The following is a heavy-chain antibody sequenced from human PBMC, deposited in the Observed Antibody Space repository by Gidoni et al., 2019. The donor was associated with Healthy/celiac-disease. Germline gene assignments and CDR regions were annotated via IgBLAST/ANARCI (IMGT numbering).Heavy chain of an antibody. V-gene: IGHV4-34*01. CDR1: GGSFSGYY. CDR3: AREAGYCSSTSCYRWGRFDY. J-gene: IGHJ4*02. D-gene: IGHD2-2*02. Sequence: QVQLQQWGAGLLKPSETLSLTCAVYGGSFSGYYWGWIRQPPGKGLEWIGEINHSGSTNYNPSLKSRVTISVDTSKNQFSLKLSSVTAADTAVYYCAREAGYCSSTSCYRWGRFDYWGQGTLVTVSS. CDR2: INHSGST.